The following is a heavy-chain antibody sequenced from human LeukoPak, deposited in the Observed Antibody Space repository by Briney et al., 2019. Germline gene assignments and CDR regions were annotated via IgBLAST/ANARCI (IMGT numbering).Heavy chain of an antibody. J-gene: IGHJ4*02. V-gene: IGHV3-30*02. Sequence: PGGSLRLSCAASGFTFSSYGMHWVRQAPGKGLEWVAFIRYDGSNKYYADSVKGRFTISRDNSKNTLYLRMNSLRVEDTAVYYCAKDAYSGSSEGGNYFDYWGQGTLVTVSS. CDR1: GFTFSSYG. D-gene: IGHD1-26*01. CDR3: AKDAYSGSSEGGNYFDY. CDR2: IRYDGSNK.